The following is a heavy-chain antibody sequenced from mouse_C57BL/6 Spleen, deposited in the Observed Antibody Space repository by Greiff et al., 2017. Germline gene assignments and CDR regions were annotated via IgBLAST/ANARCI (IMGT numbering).Heavy chain of an antibody. CDR2: ISDGGSYT. CDR3: ARGNWDDYFDY. D-gene: IGHD4-1*01. Sequence: VQLKESGGGLVKPGGSLKLSCAASGFTFSSYAMSWVRQTPEKRLEWVATISDGGSYTYYPDNVKGRFTISRDNAKNNLYLQMSHLKSEDTAMYYCARGNWDDYFDYWGQGTTLTVSS. J-gene: IGHJ2*01. V-gene: IGHV5-4*01. CDR1: GFTFSSYA.